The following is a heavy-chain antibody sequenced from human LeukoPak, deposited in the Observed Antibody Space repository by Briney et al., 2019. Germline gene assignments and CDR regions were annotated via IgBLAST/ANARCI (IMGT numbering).Heavy chain of an antibody. D-gene: IGHD3-9*01. CDR1: GVTVSNNY. J-gene: IGHJ3*02. Sequence: GGSLRLSCAVSGVTVSNNYMAWVRQAPGKGLEWVSVVYGDGSTNYADSVKGRFTISRDNSKNTLYLQMNSLRAEDTAVYYCAKGLRYFDWLGISDAFDIWGQGTMVTVSS. CDR3: AKGLRYFDWLGISDAFDI. CDR2: VYGDGST. V-gene: IGHV3-53*01.